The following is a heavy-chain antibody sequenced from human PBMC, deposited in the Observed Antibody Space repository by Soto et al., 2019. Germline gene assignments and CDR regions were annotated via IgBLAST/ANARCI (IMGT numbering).Heavy chain of an antibody. Sequence: LRLSCAASGFTLSSYAMHWVRQAPGKGLEWVAVISYDGSNKYYADSVKGRFTISRDNSKNTLYLQMNSLRAEDTAVYYCARGPSSLTSFDYWGQGTLVTVSS. V-gene: IGHV3-30-3*01. J-gene: IGHJ4*02. CDR3: ARGPSSLTSFDY. CDR1: GFTLSSYA. D-gene: IGHD2-2*01. CDR2: ISYDGSNK.